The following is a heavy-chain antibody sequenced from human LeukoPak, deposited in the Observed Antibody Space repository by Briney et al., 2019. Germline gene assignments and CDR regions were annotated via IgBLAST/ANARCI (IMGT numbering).Heavy chain of an antibody. CDR1: GGSFSGYY. Sequence: SETLSLTCAVYGGSFSGYYWSWIRQPPGKGLEWIGEINHSGSTNYNPSLKSRVTISVDTSKNQFSLKLSSVTAADTAVYYCARAGPAHAPSIFGVVIRLHSFDYWGQGTLVTVSS. D-gene: IGHD3-3*01. V-gene: IGHV4-34*01. CDR3: ARAGPAHAPSIFGVVIRLHSFDY. CDR2: INHSGST. J-gene: IGHJ4*02.